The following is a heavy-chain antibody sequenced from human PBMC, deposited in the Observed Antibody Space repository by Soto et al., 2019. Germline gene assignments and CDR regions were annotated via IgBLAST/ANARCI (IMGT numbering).Heavy chain of an antibody. V-gene: IGHV3-30-3*01. CDR2: ISYDGGNK. D-gene: IGHD3-10*01. CDR3: AREAEFLDY. J-gene: IGHJ4*02. Sequence: GGSLRLSCAASGFTFSSYAMHWVRQAPGKGLEWVAIISYDGGNKYYADSVKGRFTISRDKSKNTLYLQMNSLRPEDTSVYYCAREAEFLDYWGQGTLVTVSS. CDR1: GFTFSSYA.